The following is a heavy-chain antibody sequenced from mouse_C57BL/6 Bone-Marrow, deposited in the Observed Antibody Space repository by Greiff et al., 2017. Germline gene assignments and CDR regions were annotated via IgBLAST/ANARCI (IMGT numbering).Heavy chain of an antibody. V-gene: IGHV1-54*01. CDR3: AAKLGRLDY. CDR2: INPGSGGT. Sequence: VQLQQSGAELVRPGTSVKVCCKASGYAFTNYLIEWVKQRPGQGLEWIGVINPGSGGTNYNEKFKGKATLTADKSSSTAYMQLSSLTSVDSAVYCCAAKLGRLDYWGQGTTLTVSS. CDR1: GYAFTNYL. D-gene: IGHD4-1*01. J-gene: IGHJ2*01.